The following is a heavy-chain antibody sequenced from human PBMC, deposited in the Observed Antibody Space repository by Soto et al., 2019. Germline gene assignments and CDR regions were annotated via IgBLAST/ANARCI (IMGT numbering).Heavy chain of an antibody. CDR3: AKDAARTSGWYYFDF. D-gene: IGHD6-19*01. CDR1: GFTFGGSA. J-gene: IGHJ4*02. CDR2: IRSKTNSYAT. Sequence: GGSLRLSCAASGFTFGGSAMHWVRQASGKGLEWVGHIRSKTNSYATAYAESVKGRFTISRDDSMNTAYLQMNSLRAEDTAVYYCAKDAARTSGWYYFDFWGQGTLVTVSS. V-gene: IGHV3-73*01.